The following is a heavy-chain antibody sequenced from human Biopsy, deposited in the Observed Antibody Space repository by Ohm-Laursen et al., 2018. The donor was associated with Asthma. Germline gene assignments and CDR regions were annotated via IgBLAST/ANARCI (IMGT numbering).Heavy chain of an antibody. D-gene: IGHD3-3*01. V-gene: IGHV3-30*03. CDR2: LSYNGNNK. J-gene: IGHJ4*02. CDR3: ARDVMEWYLPAFDF. CDR1: GFVFSQSG. Sequence: SLRLSCTASGFVFSQSGMHWVRQAPGKGLEWVAVLSYNGNNKYYADSVRGRFTISRDNSENTLYLQMNSLRPDDTAVYYCARDVMEWYLPAFDFWGQGTLVTVSS.